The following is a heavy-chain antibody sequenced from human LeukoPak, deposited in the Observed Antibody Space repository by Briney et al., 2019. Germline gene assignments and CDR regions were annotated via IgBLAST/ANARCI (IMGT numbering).Heavy chain of an antibody. D-gene: IGHD1-7*01. Sequence: PSETLSLTCTVSGGSISSSTYFWGWIRQPPGKGLEWIGSIYYSGSTYYNPSLKSRVTISVDTSKNQFSLKLSSVTAADTAVYYYAGHRYNWNYGAFDIWGQGTMVTVSS. CDR1: GGSISSSTYF. CDR2: IYYSGST. V-gene: IGHV4-39*01. CDR3: AGHRYNWNYGAFDI. J-gene: IGHJ3*02.